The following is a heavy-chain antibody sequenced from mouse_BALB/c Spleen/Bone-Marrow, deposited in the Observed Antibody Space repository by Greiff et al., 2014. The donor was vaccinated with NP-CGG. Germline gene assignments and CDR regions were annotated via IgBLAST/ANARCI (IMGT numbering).Heavy chain of an antibody. CDR3: ARGTTKVVAPDY. Sequence: QVQLQQSGAELAKPGASVKLSCKASGYTFTSYWMHWVKQRPGQGLEWIGEINPSNGRANYNEKFKSKATLTVDKSSSTAYMQLSSRTSKASDVYYCARGTTKVVAPDYWGQGTTLTVSS. CDR1: GYTFTSYW. V-gene: IGHV1S81*02. J-gene: IGHJ2*01. D-gene: IGHD1-1*01. CDR2: INPSNGRA.